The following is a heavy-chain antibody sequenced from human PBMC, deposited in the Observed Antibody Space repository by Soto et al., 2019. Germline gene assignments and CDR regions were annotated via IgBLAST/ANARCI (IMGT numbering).Heavy chain of an antibody. CDR2: IIPIFGTA. D-gene: IGHD3-10*01. CDR1: GGTFSNYL. Sequence: QVQLVQSGAEVKKPGSSVKVSCKASGGTFSNYLISWVRQAPGQGLEWMGGIIPIFGTANYAQKFQDRVTITADESTSTAYMELSSLRSEDTAVYYCARTRYRGGSGNFWVNWCDPWGQGTLVTVSS. V-gene: IGHV1-69*01. CDR3: ARTRYRGGSGNFWVNWCDP. J-gene: IGHJ5*02.